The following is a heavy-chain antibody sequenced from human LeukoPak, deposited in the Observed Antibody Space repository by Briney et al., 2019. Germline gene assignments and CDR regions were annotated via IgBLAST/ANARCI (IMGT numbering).Heavy chain of an antibody. CDR2: ISAYNGNT. J-gene: IGHJ4*02. Sequence: ASVKVSCKTSGYTFTSYGISWVRQAPGQGLEWMGWISAYNGNTNYAQRLQGRVTMTTDTSTSTDYMELRSLRSDDTAVYYCARDPYYYDSSVYAAYWGQGTLVTVSS. V-gene: IGHV1-18*01. D-gene: IGHD3-22*01. CDR3: ARDPYYYDSSVYAAY. CDR1: GYTFTSYG.